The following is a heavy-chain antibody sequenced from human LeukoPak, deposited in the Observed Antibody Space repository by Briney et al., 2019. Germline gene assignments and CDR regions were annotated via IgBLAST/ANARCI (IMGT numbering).Heavy chain of an antibody. CDR2: YYYSGST. V-gene: IGHV4-39*07. Sequence: SETLSLTCTVSGGSISSSSYYWGWIRQPPGKVLEWIGSYYYSGSTYYNPSLKSRVTISVDTSKNQFSLKLSSVPAADTAAYYCARVGRVRKLDYYYMDVWGKGTTVTVSS. CDR3: ARVGRVRKLDYYYMDV. J-gene: IGHJ6*03. CDR1: GGSISSSSYY. D-gene: IGHD1-1*01.